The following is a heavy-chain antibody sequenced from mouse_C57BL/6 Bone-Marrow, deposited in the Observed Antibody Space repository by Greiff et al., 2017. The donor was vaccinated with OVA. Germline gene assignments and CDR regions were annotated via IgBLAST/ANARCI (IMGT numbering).Heavy chain of an antibody. J-gene: IGHJ3*01. Sequence: DVKLQESGGDLVKPGGSLKLSCAASGFTFSSYGMSWVRQTPDKRLEWVATISSGGSYTYYPDSVKGRFTISSDNAKNTLYLQMSSLKSEDTAMYYCARGIAYWGQGTLVTVSA. CDR3: ARGIAY. CDR1: GFTFSSYG. V-gene: IGHV5-6*02. CDR2: ISSGGSYT.